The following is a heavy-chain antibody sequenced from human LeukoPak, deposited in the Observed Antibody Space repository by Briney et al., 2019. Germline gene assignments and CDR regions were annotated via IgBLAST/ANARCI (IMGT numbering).Heavy chain of an antibody. J-gene: IGHJ4*02. CDR1: GYTFTSYG. CDR3: ARDRNYDFWSPKGNIDY. D-gene: IGHD3-3*01. CDR2: ISAYNGNT. Sequence: GASVKVSCKASGYTFTSYGISWVRQAPGQGLEWMGWISAYNGNTNYAQKLQGRVTMTTDTSTSTAYTELRSLRSDDTAVYYCARDRNYDFWSPKGNIDYWGQGTLVTVSS. V-gene: IGHV1-18*01.